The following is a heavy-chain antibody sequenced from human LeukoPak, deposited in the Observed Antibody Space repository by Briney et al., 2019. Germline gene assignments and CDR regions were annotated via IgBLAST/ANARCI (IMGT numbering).Heavy chain of an antibody. D-gene: IGHD6-19*01. CDR3: AKGEDSSGWYRPENIYYFDY. CDR1: GFTFSSYS. J-gene: IGHJ4*02. V-gene: IGHV3-21*04. CDR2: ISSSSSYI. Sequence: PGGSLRLSCAASGFTFSSYSMNWVRQAPGKGLEWVSSISSSSSYIYYADSVKGRFTISRDNSKNTLYLQMNSLRAEDTAVYYCAKGEDSSGWYRPENIYYFDYWGQGTLVTVSS.